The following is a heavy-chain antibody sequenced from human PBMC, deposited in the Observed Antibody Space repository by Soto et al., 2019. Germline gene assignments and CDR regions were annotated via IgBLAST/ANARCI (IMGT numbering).Heavy chain of an antibody. D-gene: IGHD3-10*01. Sequence: QVQLQESGPGLVKPSGTLSLTCAVSGDSINSDNWWSWVRQPPGKGLEWIGEIHQSGSTSYNPSRKSRVVISVDKSKTQFFLKVTSVTAADTAFYFCASGERQQHRDSWGQGTLVTVSS. CDR3: ASGERQQHRDS. CDR1: GDSINSDNW. CDR2: IHQSGST. V-gene: IGHV4-4*02. J-gene: IGHJ4*02.